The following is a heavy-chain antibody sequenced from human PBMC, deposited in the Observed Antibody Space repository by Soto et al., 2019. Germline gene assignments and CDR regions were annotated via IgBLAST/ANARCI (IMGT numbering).Heavy chain of an antibody. CDR1: GCTFSRYC. CDR2: ISSSSSTI. J-gene: IGHJ6*02. CDR3: ARDGYCVSTTCYFLPDV. Sequence: GVSMRLSWAAAGCTFSRYCMSWVRQATGKGPEWVAYISSSSSTIYYADSVEGRFTISRDNAKNSLYLQMNSLRDEDTAAYYCARDGYCVSTTCYFLPDVWGQGTTVTVSS. V-gene: IGHV3-48*02. D-gene: IGHD2-2*03.